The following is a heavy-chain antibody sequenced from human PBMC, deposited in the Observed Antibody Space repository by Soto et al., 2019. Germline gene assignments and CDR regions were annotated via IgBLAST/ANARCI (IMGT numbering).Heavy chain of an antibody. CDR1: GFTFSNAW. J-gene: IGHJ5*02. CDR2: ISGTSVYI. Sequence: PGGTLRLSCAGSGFTFSNAWMTWVRQAPGKGLEWVSHISGTSVYIHYADSVKGRFTISRDNAKNSVYLQMDSLRVEDTAVYYCAREGALKPFSSWGQGALVTVSS. CDR3: AREGALKPFSS. V-gene: IGHV3-21*01.